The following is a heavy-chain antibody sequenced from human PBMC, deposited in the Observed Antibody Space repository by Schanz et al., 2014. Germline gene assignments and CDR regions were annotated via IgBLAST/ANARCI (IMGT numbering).Heavy chain of an antibody. V-gene: IGHV3-20*01. CDR3: VSSGSYSSYAF. CDR2: VHPGGST. J-gene: IGHJ4*02. D-gene: IGHD3-10*01. Sequence: EVQLVESGGGVVRPGGSLRLSCAASGFTFENYALTWVRQVPGKGLEWVSFVHPGGSTYYPDSVKGRFTISRDNAKNTLYLQMNSLRAEDTAVYHCVSSGSYSSYAFWGQGTLVTVSS. CDR1: GFTFENYA.